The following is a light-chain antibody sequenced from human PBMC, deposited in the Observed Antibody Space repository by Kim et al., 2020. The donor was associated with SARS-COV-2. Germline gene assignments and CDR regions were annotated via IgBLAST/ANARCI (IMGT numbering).Light chain of an antibody. V-gene: IGKV1-27*01. CDR2: AAA. Sequence: SASIGDRVTITCRASQDIANSLAWYQQKPGKVPQVLIYAAATLQSGVPSRFSGSGSGTEFTLTIGSLQTEDVATYYCQKYNSAPWTFGQGPRWIS. J-gene: IGKJ1*01. CDR1: QDIANS. CDR3: QKYNSAPWT.